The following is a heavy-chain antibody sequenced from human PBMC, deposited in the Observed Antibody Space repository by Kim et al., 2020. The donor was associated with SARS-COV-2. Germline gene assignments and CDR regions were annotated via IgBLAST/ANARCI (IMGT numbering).Heavy chain of an antibody. V-gene: IGHV4-31*02. CDR2: IYYNGDT. D-gene: IGHD3-10*01. J-gene: IGHJ5*02. Sequence: SETLSLTCSVSGASVSRSDYYWSWIRQVPGKGLEWLGYIYYNGDTYYNPSLKSRLIMSLDKSQNQVSLNLTSVTAADTAIYYCTRAAGNWFDPWGQGTLVTVSS. CDR3: TRAAGNWFDP. CDR1: GASVSRSDYY.